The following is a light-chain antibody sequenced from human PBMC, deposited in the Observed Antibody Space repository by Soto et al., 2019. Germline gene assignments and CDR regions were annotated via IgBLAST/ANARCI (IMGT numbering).Light chain of an antibody. CDR3: QQYNNWPIT. CDR2: GAS. J-gene: IGKJ5*01. Sequence: IVLTQSPGTPSLSPGERATLSCRASQSVSSYLAWYQQKPGQAPRLLIYGASTRATAIPARFSGSGSGTEFTLTISSLQSEDFAVYYCQQYNNWPITFGQGTRLEI. CDR1: QSVSSY. V-gene: IGKV3-15*01.